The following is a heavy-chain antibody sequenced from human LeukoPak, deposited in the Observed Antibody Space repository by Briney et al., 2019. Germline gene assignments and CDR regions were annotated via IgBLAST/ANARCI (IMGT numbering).Heavy chain of an antibody. D-gene: IGHD3-16*01. CDR2: INHSGST. Sequence: SETLSLTCAVYGGSFSGYYWSWLRQPPGKGLEWIGEINHSGSTNYNPSLKSRVTISEDTSKNQFSLKLSSVTAADTAVYYCARRISWAAYYFDYWGQGTLVTVSS. CDR1: GGSFSGYY. V-gene: IGHV4-34*01. CDR3: ARRISWAAYYFDY. J-gene: IGHJ4*02.